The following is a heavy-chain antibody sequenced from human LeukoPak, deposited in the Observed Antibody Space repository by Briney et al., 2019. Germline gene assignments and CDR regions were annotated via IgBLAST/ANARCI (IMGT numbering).Heavy chain of an antibody. V-gene: IGHV4-30-2*01. D-gene: IGHD4-17*01. CDR1: GGSISSGGYS. J-gene: IGHJ4*02. Sequence: PSETLSLTCAVSGGSISSGGYSWSWIRQPPGKGLGWIGYIYHSGSTYYNPSLKSRVTISVDRSKNQFSLKLSSVTAADTAVYYCARDKANYGDYLWYWGQGTLVTVSS. CDR2: IYHSGST. CDR3: ARDKANYGDYLWY.